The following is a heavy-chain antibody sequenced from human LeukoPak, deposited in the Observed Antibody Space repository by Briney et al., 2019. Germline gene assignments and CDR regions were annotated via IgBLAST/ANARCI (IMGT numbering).Heavy chain of an antibody. CDR3: ARTDYGDYRGPADYWYFDL. CDR1: GGSISSYY. D-gene: IGHD4-17*01. V-gene: IGHV4-59*01. CDR2: IYYSGST. J-gene: IGHJ2*01. Sequence: PSETLSLTCTVSGGSISSYYWSWIRQPPGKGLEWIGYIYYSGSTNYNPSLKSRVTISVDTSKNQFSLKLSSVTAADTAVYYCARTDYGDYRGPADYWYFDLWGRGTLVTVSS.